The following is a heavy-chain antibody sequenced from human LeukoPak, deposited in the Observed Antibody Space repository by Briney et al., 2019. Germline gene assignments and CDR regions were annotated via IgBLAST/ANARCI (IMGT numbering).Heavy chain of an antibody. CDR3: ARDPPRRDGNNYGYFDL. J-gene: IGHJ2*01. CDR1: GYTFTSFG. Sequence: ASVTVSCKASGYTFTSFGISWLRQAPGQGLEWMGWISANNGYTKYAQKFQGRVTITTDTSTRTAYMEVRSLRSDDTAVYYCARDPPRRDGNNYGYFDLWGRGTLVSVSS. V-gene: IGHV1-18*01. D-gene: IGHD5-24*01. CDR2: ISANNGYT.